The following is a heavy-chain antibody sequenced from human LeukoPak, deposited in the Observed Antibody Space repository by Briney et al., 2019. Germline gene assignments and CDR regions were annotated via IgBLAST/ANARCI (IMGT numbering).Heavy chain of an antibody. Sequence: SETLSLTCTVSGGSISSYYWSWIRQPPAKGPEWIGYIYYSGSTNYNPSLKSRVTISVDTSKNQFSLKLSSATAADTTLYYCARAIGYDFWTLYYFDYWGQGTLVTVSS. V-gene: IGHV4-59*01. CDR1: GGSISSYY. J-gene: IGHJ4*02. CDR2: IYYSGST. D-gene: IGHD3-3*01. CDR3: ARAIGYDFWTLYYFDY.